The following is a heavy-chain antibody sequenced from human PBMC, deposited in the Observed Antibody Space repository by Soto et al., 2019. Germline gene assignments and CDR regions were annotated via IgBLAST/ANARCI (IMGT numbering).Heavy chain of an antibody. D-gene: IGHD2-15*01. V-gene: IGHV1-69*06. CDR3: ARSFLAAADNWFDP. CDR2: IIPIFGTA. CDR1: CGTFSSYA. J-gene: IGHJ5*02. Sequence: SAKGSCKASCGTFSSYAISWVRQAPGQGLEWMGGIIPIFGTANYAQKFQGRVTITADKSTSTAYMELSSLRSEDTAVYYCARSFLAAADNWFDPWGQGTLVTVYS.